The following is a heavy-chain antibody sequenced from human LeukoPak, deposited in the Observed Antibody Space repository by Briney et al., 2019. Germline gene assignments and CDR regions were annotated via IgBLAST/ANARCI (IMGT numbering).Heavy chain of an antibody. V-gene: IGHV4-59*01. CDR2: IYYSGST. Sequence: PSETLSLTCAVYGGSFSGYYWSWIRQPPGKGLEWIGYIYYSGSTNYNPSLKSRVTISVDTSKNQFSLKLSSVTAADTAVYYCARRSGSLLYWYFDLWGRGTLVTVSS. CDR3: ARRSGSLLYWYFDL. CDR1: GGSFSGYY. D-gene: IGHD1-26*01. J-gene: IGHJ2*01.